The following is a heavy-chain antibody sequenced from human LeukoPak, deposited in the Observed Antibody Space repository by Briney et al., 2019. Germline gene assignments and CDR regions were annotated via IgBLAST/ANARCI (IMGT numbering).Heavy chain of an antibody. Sequence: ASVKVSCKASGYTFTDYDIHWVRQAPGQGLEWMGWLKPNSGGTNYAQKFQGRVTMTRDTSISTAYMELSSLRSDDTVIYYCAREFLGGKGCLDPWGQGTLVTVSS. CDR3: AREFLGGKGCLDP. J-gene: IGHJ5*02. CDR1: GYTFTDYD. D-gene: IGHD3-16*01. V-gene: IGHV1-2*02. CDR2: LKPNSGGT.